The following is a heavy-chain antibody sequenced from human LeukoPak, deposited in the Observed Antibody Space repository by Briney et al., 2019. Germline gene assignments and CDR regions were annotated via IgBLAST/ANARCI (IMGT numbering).Heavy chain of an antibody. J-gene: IGHJ4*02. CDR2: ISGRGGST. CDR3: AKDRG. V-gene: IGHV3-23*01. Sequence: GGSLRLSCAASGFTFSNYAMRWVRQAPGKGLEWVSRISGRGGSTYYADSEKGRFTIPRNNSKNPLYLQMNSLRAADTTVYSCAKDRGRGQGTLVSVSS. CDR1: GFTFSNYA.